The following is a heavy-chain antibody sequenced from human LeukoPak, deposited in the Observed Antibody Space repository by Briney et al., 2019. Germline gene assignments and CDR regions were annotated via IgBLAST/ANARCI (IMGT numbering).Heavy chain of an antibody. Sequence: VASVKVSCKASGYTFTSYDINWVRQATGQGLEWMGWMNPNSGNTGYAQKFQGRVTISRDTSINTAYMELNSLRSDDTAVYYCARMDRASSGADNWFDPWGQGALVTVSS. CDR3: ARMDRASSGADNWFDP. D-gene: IGHD3-22*01. V-gene: IGHV1-8*01. CDR2: MNPNSGNT. CDR1: GYTFTSYD. J-gene: IGHJ5*02.